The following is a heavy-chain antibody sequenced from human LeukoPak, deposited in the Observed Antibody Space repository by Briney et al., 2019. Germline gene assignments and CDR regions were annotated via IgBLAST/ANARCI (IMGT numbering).Heavy chain of an antibody. Sequence: TGGSLRLSCAASGFTFSSYSMNWVRQAPGKGLEWVSSISSSSSYIYYADSVKGRFTISRDNAKNSLYLQMNSLRAEDTAVYYCARAMAAARSFDYWGQGTLVTVSS. CDR1: GFTFSSYS. CDR3: ARAMAAARSFDY. J-gene: IGHJ4*02. V-gene: IGHV3-21*01. CDR2: ISSSSSYI. D-gene: IGHD6-13*01.